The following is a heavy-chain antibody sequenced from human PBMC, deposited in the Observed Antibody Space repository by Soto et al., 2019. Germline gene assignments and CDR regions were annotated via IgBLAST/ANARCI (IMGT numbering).Heavy chain of an antibody. CDR1: GFTFSSYD. Sequence: HPGGSLRLSCAASGFTFSSYDMHWARQATGKGLEWVSANGTAGDTYYPGSVKGRFTISRENAKNSLYLQMNSLRAGDTAVYYCARAHYCSGGSCYAYYFDYWGQGTLVTVSS. CDR2: NGTAGDT. CDR3: ARAHYCSGGSCYAYYFDY. D-gene: IGHD2-15*01. V-gene: IGHV3-13*01. J-gene: IGHJ4*02.